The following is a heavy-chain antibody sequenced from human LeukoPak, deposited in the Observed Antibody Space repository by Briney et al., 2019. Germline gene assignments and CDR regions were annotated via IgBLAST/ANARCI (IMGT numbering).Heavy chain of an antibody. J-gene: IGHJ4*02. D-gene: IGHD2-15*01. V-gene: IGHV4-59*01. Sequence: SETLSLTCTVSGGSISSYYWSWSRQPPRKGLEWIGYIYYSGSTNYNPSPTIRVPISVDTSKHQFPLRLSSVTAADTAVYYCARSVCSGGSCYSYYFDYWGQGTLVTVSS. CDR3: ARSVCSGGSCYSYYFDY. CDR1: GGSISSYY. CDR2: IYYSGST.